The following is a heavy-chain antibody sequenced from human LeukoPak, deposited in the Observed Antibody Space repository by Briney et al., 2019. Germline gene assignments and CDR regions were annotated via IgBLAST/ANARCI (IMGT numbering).Heavy chain of an antibody. V-gene: IGHV1-8*01. J-gene: IGHJ6*03. D-gene: IGHD3-3*01. CDR3: ARPNSVLRFLEWPKGGYYYYYMDV. CDR2: MNPNSGNT. CDR1: GYTFTSYD. Sequence: ASVKVSCKASGYTFTSYDINWVRQATGQGLEWMGWMNPNSGNTGYAQKFQGRVTMTRNTSISTAYMELSSLRSEDTAVYYCARPNSVLRFLEWPKGGYYYYYMDVWGKGTRSPSP.